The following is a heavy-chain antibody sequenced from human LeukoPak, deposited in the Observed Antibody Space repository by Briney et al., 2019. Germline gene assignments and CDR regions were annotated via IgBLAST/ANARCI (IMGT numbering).Heavy chain of an antibody. CDR3: ARGSGYSYGLLAQRGAFDI. V-gene: IGHV4-34*01. D-gene: IGHD5-18*01. CDR2: INHSGST. Sequence: SETLSLTCAVYGGPFSGYYWSWIRQPPGKGLEWIGEINHSGSTNYNPSLKSRVTISVDTSKNQFSLKLSSVTAADTAVYYCARGSGYSYGLLAQRGAFDIWGQGTMVTVSS. CDR1: GGPFSGYY. J-gene: IGHJ3*02.